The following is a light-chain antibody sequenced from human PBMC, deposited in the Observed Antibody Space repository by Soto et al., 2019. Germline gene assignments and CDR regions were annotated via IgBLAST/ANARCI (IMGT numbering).Light chain of an antibody. CDR3: SSKAGSIL. CDR1: SSDVGGYKY. J-gene: IGLJ1*01. CDR2: EVT. Sequence: QSALTQPPSASGSPGQSVTISCTGTSSDVGGYKYVSWYQQHPGKAPKLMIYEVTKRPAGVPYRFSGSKSGNTASLTVSWLRAEDEADYYCSSKAGSILFGTGTKLTVL. V-gene: IGLV2-8*01.